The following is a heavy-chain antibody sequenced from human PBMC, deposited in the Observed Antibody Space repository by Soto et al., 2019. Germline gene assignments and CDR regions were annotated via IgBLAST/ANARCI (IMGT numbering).Heavy chain of an antibody. D-gene: IGHD2-8*02. CDR2: IKHSGST. Sequence: CAVSGYSISGDNWWGWIRQPPGKGLEWIGYIKHSGSTHYNPSLRSRVTMSVDTSKNQFSLKLTSVTAVDTALYYYXRKTGGYYPFDDWGQGTLVTVSS. V-gene: IGHV4-28*01. CDR3: XRKTGGYYPFDD. CDR1: GYSISGDNW. J-gene: IGHJ4*02.